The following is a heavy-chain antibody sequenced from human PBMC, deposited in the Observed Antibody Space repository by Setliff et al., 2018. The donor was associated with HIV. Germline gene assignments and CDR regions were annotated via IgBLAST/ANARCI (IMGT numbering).Heavy chain of an antibody. J-gene: IGHJ5*02. CDR2: IYTSGST. CDR1: GGSFSGYY. V-gene: IGHV4-59*10. CDR3: ARDGNNYYDSSGYSNWFDP. D-gene: IGHD3-22*01. Sequence: SETLSLTCAVYGGSFSGYYWTWIRQPPGKGLEWIGRIYTSGSTNYNPSLKSRVTISIDTSKNQFSLKLNSVTAADTAVYYCARDGNNYYDSSGYSNWFDPWGQGTLVTVSS.